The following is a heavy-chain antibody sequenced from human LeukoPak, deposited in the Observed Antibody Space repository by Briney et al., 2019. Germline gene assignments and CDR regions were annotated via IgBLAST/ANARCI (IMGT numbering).Heavy chain of an antibody. V-gene: IGHV1-8*02. CDR1: GYTFTSYG. J-gene: IGHJ4*02. CDR3: ARVGLRGSYYVPLFDY. CDR2: MNPNSGNT. D-gene: IGHD1-26*01. Sequence: ASVKVSCKASGYTFTSYGISRVRQAPGQGLEWMGWMNPNSGNTGYAQKFQGRVTMTRNTSISTAYMELSSLRSEDTAVYYCARVGLRGSYYVPLFDYWGQGTLVTVSS.